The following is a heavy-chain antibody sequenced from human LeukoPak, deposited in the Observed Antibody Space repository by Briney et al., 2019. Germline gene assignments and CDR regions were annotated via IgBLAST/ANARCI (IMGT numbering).Heavy chain of an antibody. CDR3: AKGRITMVRGVTHIDY. Sequence: PGGSLRLSCAASGFTFSSYALSWVRQAPGKGLEWVSAISGSGGSTYYADSVKGRFTISRDNSKNTLYLQMNSLRAEDTAVYYCAKGRITMVRGVTHIDYWGQGTLVTVSS. D-gene: IGHD3-10*01. CDR2: ISGSGGST. V-gene: IGHV3-23*01. J-gene: IGHJ4*02. CDR1: GFTFSSYA.